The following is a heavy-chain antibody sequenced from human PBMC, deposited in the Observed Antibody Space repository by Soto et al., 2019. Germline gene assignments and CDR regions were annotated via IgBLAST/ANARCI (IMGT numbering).Heavy chain of an antibody. CDR3: ARDREQLGPVPSYFDY. Sequence: PGGSLRLSCAASGFTFSSYAMHWVRQAPGKGLEWVAVISYDGSNKYYADSVKGRFTISRDNSKNTLYLQMNSLRAEDTAVYYCARDREQLGPVPSYFDYWGQGTLVTVSS. J-gene: IGHJ4*02. CDR2: ISYDGSNK. CDR1: GFTFSSYA. V-gene: IGHV3-30-3*01. D-gene: IGHD6-6*01.